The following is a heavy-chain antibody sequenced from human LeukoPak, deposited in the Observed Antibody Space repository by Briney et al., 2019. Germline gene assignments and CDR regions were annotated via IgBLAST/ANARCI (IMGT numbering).Heavy chain of an antibody. D-gene: IGHD3-3*01. J-gene: IGHJ5*02. Sequence: SETLSLTCTVSGDSVSSYYWSWIRQPPGKGLEWIGFTHYAVITNYNPSLKSRVTMSVDTSKNQISLKLGSVTAADTAVYYCARGLYYDFLFDPWGQGTLVTVSS. CDR1: GDSVSSYY. V-gene: IGHV4-59*02. CDR2: THYAVIT. CDR3: ARGLYYDFLFDP.